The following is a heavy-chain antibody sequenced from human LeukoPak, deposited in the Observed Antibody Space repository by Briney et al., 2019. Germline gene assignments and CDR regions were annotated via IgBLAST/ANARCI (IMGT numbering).Heavy chain of an antibody. CDR2: IYYSGST. J-gene: IGHJ5*02. D-gene: IGHD5-18*01. Sequence: PSETLSLTCAVSDFSISSGYYWGWIRQPPGKGLEWIGSIYYSGSTHYNPSLKSRVTISVDTSKNQFSLKLSSVTAADTAVYYCAREGKDTAMFYRWGQGTLVTVSS. V-gene: IGHV4-38-2*02. CDR3: AREGKDTAMFYR. CDR1: DFSISSGYY.